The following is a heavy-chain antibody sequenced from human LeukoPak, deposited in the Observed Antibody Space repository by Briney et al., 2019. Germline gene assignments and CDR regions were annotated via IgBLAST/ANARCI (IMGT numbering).Heavy chain of an antibody. J-gene: IGHJ5*02. V-gene: IGHV1-2*02. CDR1: GYTFTSYG. Sequence: ASVKVSCKASGYTFTSYGISWVRQAPGQGLEWMGWINPNSGGTNYAQKFQGRVTMTRDTSISTAYMELSRLRSDDTAVYYCARDRLYCSSTSCYTGRWFDPWGQGTLVTVSS. CDR2: INPNSGGT. D-gene: IGHD2-2*02. CDR3: ARDRLYCSSTSCYTGRWFDP.